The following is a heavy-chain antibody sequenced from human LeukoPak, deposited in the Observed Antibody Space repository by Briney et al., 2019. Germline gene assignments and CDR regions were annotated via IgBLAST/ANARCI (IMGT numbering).Heavy chain of an antibody. CDR2: ISSSTI. CDR1: GFTFSSYS. Sequence: GGSLRLSCAASGFTFSSYSMNRVRQAPGKGLEWVSYISSSTIYYADSVKGRFTISRDNAKNSLYLQMNSLRAEDTAVYYCARDVYGSGKNWFDPWGQGTLVTVSS. CDR3: ARDVYGSGKNWFDP. V-gene: IGHV3-48*01. D-gene: IGHD3-10*01. J-gene: IGHJ5*02.